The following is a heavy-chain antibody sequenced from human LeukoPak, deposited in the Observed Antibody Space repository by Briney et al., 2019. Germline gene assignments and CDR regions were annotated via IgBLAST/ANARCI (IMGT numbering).Heavy chain of an antibody. V-gene: IGHV3-7*01. D-gene: IGHD3-10*01. CDR3: ARDLWFGELQYDY. CDR1: GFTFSSHW. CDR2: TNQDGSEK. J-gene: IGHJ4*02. Sequence: GGSLRLSCAASGFTFSSHWMSWVRQAPGKGLEWVANTNQDGSEKYYVDSVKGRFIISRDNAKNSLYFQMNSLRAEDTAVYYCARDLWFGELQYDYWGQGTLVTVSS.